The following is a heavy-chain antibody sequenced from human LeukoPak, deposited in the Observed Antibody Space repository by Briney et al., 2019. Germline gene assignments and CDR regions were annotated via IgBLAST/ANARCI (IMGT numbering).Heavy chain of an antibody. CDR1: GFTFTDEY. CDR3: ARDPKSQLLLVY. J-gene: IGHJ4*02. D-gene: IGHD2-2*01. CDR2: INPYSGAI. Sequence: ASVKVSCKSSGFTFTDEYIHWVRLAPGQGLEWMGWINPYSGAINYAQKFQGRVTLTRDTSISTAYMELSRLTSGDTAVYYCARDPKSQLLLVYWGQGTLVTVSS. V-gene: IGHV1-2*02.